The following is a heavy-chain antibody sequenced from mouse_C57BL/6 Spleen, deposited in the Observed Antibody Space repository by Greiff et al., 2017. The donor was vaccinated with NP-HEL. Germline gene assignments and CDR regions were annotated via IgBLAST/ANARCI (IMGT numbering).Heavy chain of an antibody. CDR1: GYTFTSYW. CDR2: IDPNSGGT. V-gene: IGHV1-72*01. Sequence: VQLQQPGAELVKPGASVKLSCKASGYTFTSYWMHWVKQRPGRGLEWIGRIDPNSGGTKYNEKFKSKATLTVDKPSSTAYMQLSSLTSEDSAVYYCASGATTVVPGYYAMDYWGQGTPVTVSS. J-gene: IGHJ4*01. CDR3: ASGATTVVPGYYAMDY. D-gene: IGHD1-1*01.